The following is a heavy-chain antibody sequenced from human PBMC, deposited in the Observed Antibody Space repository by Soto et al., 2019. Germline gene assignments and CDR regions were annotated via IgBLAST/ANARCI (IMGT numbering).Heavy chain of an antibody. CDR1: GFTFINHA. D-gene: IGHD2-2*01. Sequence: GGSLRLSCAGSGFTFINHAMNWVRQAPGKGLEWVTGITGNGETTNYADSVKGRFTISRDNSKNTLYLQMNSLRAEDTAVYYCAKVDCGSSGCRLIDYWGQGTLVTVSA. CDR2: ITGNGETT. V-gene: IGHV3-23*01. CDR3: AKVDCGSSGCRLIDY. J-gene: IGHJ4*02.